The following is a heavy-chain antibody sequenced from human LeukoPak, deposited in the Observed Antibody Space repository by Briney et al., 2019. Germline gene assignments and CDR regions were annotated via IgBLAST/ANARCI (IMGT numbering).Heavy chain of an antibody. CDR3: ARLPRYGGYDHFDY. CDR2: IYYRGTT. V-gene: IGHV4-59*12. J-gene: IGHJ4*02. CDR1: GDSIDSYY. Sequence: PSETLSLTCTVSGDSIDSYYWSWIRQPPGKGLEWIGYIYYRGTTSYNPFLKSRVTISVDTSKNQSSLRLNSVTAADTAVYYCARLPRYGGYDHFDYWGQGILVIVSS. D-gene: IGHD5-12*01.